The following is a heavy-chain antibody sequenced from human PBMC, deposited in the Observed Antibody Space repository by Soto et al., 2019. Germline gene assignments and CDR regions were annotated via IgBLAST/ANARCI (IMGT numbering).Heavy chain of an antibody. CDR3: ARGPRPPSHSSLHPCFDY. Sequence: QVQLQESGPGLVKPSQTLSLTCTVSGDSTGSGAYYWSWIRQHPGKGLEWIGYIYYSENTFYNPSLRSRLTIFVDTSKNQISLTRGSVTAADTAVYYCARGPRPPSHSSLHPCFDYWGQGTLVPVSS. J-gene: IGHJ4*02. CDR2: IYYSENT. V-gene: IGHV4-31*03. CDR1: GDSTGSGAYY.